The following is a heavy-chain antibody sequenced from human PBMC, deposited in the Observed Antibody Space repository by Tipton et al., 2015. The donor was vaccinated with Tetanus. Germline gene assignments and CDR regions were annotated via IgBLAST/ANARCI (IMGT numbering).Heavy chain of an antibody. CDR3: ARDTLEYYYDSSGYYRGSFDY. CDR1: GYTFSSYA. J-gene: IGHJ4*02. D-gene: IGHD3-22*01. V-gene: IGHV1-69*06. Sequence: QLVQSGAEVKKPGASVKVSCKASGYTFSSYAISWVRQAPGQGLEWMGGIIPIFGTANYAQKFQGRVTITADKSTSTAYMELSSLRSEDTAVYYCARDTLEYYYDSSGYYRGSFDYWGQGTLVTVSS. CDR2: IIPIFGTA.